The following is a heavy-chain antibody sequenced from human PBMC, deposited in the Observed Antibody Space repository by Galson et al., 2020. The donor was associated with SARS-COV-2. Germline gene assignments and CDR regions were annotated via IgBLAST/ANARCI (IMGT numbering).Heavy chain of an antibody. Sequence: GESLKISCAASGFTVSSNYMSWVRQAPGKGLEWVSVIYSGGSTYYADSVKGRFTISRDNSKNTLYLQMNSLRAEDTAVYYCARDAFRYCSGGSCYSDYWGQGTLVTVSS. V-gene: IGHV3-66*02. CDR3: ARDAFRYCSGGSCYSDY. CDR1: GFTVSSNY. J-gene: IGHJ4*02. CDR2: IYSGGST. D-gene: IGHD2-15*01.